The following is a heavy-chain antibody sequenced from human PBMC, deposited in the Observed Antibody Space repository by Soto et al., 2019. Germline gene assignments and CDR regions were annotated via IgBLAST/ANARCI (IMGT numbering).Heavy chain of an antibody. CDR1: GYSFTSYD. V-gene: IGHV1-8*01. Sequence: GASVKVSCEASGYSFTSYDINWVRQATGQGLEWMGWMNPNSGNTGYAQKFQGRVTMTRNTSISTAYMELSSLRSEDTAVYYCARGTGSYIWGSYRYAGDSNWFDPWGQGTLVTVSS. D-gene: IGHD3-16*02. CDR2: MNPNSGNT. J-gene: IGHJ5*02. CDR3: ARGTGSYIWGSYRYAGDSNWFDP.